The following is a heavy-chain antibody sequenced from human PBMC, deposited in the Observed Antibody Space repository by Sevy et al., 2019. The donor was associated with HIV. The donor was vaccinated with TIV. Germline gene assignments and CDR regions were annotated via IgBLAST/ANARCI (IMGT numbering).Heavy chain of an antibody. Sequence: ASVKVSCKASGGTFSSYAISWVRQAPGQGLEWMGGIIHIFGTANYAQKFQGRVTITADESTGTAYRELSSLRSEDTAVYYCARGARGYSGYDSYYFDYWGQGTLVTVSS. D-gene: IGHD5-12*01. CDR3: ARGARGYSGYDSYYFDY. V-gene: IGHV1-69*13. J-gene: IGHJ4*02. CDR2: IIHIFGTA. CDR1: GGTFSSYA.